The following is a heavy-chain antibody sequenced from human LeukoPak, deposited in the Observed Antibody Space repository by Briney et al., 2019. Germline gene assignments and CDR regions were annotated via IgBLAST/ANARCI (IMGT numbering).Heavy chain of an antibody. CDR1: GGSISSYY. V-gene: IGHV3-53*01. D-gene: IGHD3-22*01. CDR2: IYSGGST. CDR3: ARDLKRRVYYDSSGSDDAFDI. Sequence: PSETLSLTCTVSGGSISSYYMSWVRQAPGKGLEWVSVIYSGGSTYYADPVKGRFTISRDNAKNSLYLQMNSLRAEDTAVYYCARDLKRRVYYDSSGSDDAFDIWGQGTMVTVSS. J-gene: IGHJ3*02.